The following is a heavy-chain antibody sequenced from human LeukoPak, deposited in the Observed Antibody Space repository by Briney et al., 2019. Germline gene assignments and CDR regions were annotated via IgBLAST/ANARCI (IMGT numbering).Heavy chain of an antibody. V-gene: IGHV3-23*01. CDR1: GFTFSRYA. Sequence: GGSLRLSCAASGFTFSRYALNWARQAPGKGLEWVTTVSVSGGSTYYADSVKGRFTISRDNAKNTLYLQMNSLRAEDTAVYYCARDFPVNWGQGTLVTVSS. CDR2: VSVSGGST. J-gene: IGHJ4*02. CDR3: ARDFPVN.